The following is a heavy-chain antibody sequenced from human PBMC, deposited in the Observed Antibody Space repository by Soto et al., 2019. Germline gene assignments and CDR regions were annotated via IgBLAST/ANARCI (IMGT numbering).Heavy chain of an antibody. D-gene: IGHD6-6*01. CDR3: AKVAPTRADVGSSSYYGLDV. V-gene: IGHV3-23*01. CDR1: GFIFDHYA. Sequence: GGSLRLSCAASGFIFDHYAMSWVRQAPGKGLVWVSTISASGIYTYYTDSVKGRFTISRDNSKNTLFLQMDRLTAEDTAVFYCAKVAPTRADVGSSSYYGLDVWGQGTTVTVSS. J-gene: IGHJ6*02. CDR2: ISASGIYT.